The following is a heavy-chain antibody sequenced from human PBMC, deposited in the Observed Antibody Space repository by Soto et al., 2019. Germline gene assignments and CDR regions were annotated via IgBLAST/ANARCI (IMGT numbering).Heavy chain of an antibody. CDR1: GCTFTSYA. CDR2: INAGNGNT. CDR3: AREQWLVRGRDFDY. Sequence: ASVKVSCRASGCTFTSYAMHWVRQAPGQRLEWMGWINAGNGNTKYSQKFQGRVTITRDTSASTAYMELSSLRSEDTAVYYCAREQWLVRGRDFDYWGQGTLVTVSS. J-gene: IGHJ4*02. D-gene: IGHD6-19*01. V-gene: IGHV1-3*01.